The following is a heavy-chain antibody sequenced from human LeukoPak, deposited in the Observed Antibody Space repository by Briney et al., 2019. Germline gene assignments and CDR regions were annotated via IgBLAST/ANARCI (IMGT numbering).Heavy chain of an antibody. Sequence: ASVKVSCKSSGYTFTSYYIHWVRQAPGQGLEWMGIINSTGGSTSYAQKFQDRITMTRDTSTSTVYMELSSLRSEDTAVYYCARSDYSSGWCGYWGQGTLVTVSS. V-gene: IGHV1-46*01. D-gene: IGHD6-19*01. J-gene: IGHJ4*02. CDR2: INSTGGST. CDR1: GYTFTSYY. CDR3: ARSDYSSGWCGY.